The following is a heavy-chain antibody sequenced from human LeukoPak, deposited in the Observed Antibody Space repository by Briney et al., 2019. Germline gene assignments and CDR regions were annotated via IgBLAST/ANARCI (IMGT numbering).Heavy chain of an antibody. D-gene: IGHD6-19*01. Sequence: PGGSLRLSCAASGFTFSIYWMHWVRQAPGKGLVWVSRINSDGSSTSYADSVKGRFTISRDNARNTQYLRMNSLRAEDTAVYYCARGSSGWYLDAFDIWGQGTMVTVSS. J-gene: IGHJ3*02. V-gene: IGHV3-74*01. CDR3: ARGSSGWYLDAFDI. CDR2: INSDGSST. CDR1: GFTFSIYW.